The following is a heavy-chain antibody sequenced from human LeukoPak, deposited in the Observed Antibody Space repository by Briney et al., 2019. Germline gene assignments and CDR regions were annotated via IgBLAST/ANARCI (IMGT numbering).Heavy chain of an antibody. V-gene: IGHV4-59*08. CDR1: GGSIRDYY. CDR2: IYNTGTT. J-gene: IGHJ3*02. CDR3: VRHSDGGNYHDPFDI. Sequence: SETLSLTCTVSGGSIRDYYWSWIRQPPGKGLEWIGYIYNTGTTNYNPSLKSRVTISVDTSKSQFSLTLSSVTAADTAVYYCVRHSDGGNYHDPFDIWGQGTMATVSS. D-gene: IGHD4/OR15-4a*01.